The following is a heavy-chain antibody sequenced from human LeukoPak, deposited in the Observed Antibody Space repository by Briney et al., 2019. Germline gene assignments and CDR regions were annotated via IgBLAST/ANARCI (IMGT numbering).Heavy chain of an antibody. CDR2: INAGNGST. CDR3: ARDPTRYYYDSSGYQFDY. D-gene: IGHD3-22*01. J-gene: IGHJ4*02. Sequence: GASVTVSCTASGYTSTSYAMHWVRQAPGQRLEWMGWINAGNGSTKYSQKLQGRVTITRDTSAGTAYMELSSLRSEDTAVYYCARDPTRYYYDSSGYQFDYWGQGTLVTVSS. V-gene: IGHV1-3*01. CDR1: GYTSTSYA.